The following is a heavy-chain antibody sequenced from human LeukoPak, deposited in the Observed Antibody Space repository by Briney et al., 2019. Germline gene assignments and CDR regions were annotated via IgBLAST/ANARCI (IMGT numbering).Heavy chain of an antibody. CDR2: IKQDGSEK. Sequence: AGSLRLSCAASGFTLSSYWMSWVRQAPGKGLDWVANIKQDGSEKYYVDSVKGRFTISRDNAKNSLYLQMNSLRAEDTAVYYCARDFYGVLDYWGQRTLVTVSS. CDR3: ARDFYGVLDY. V-gene: IGHV3-7*03. J-gene: IGHJ4*02. CDR1: GFTLSSYW. D-gene: IGHD2/OR15-2a*01.